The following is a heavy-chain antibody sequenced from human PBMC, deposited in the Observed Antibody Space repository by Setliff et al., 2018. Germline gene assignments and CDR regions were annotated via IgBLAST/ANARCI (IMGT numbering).Heavy chain of an antibody. CDR2: ISGSGGYT. CDR1: GFTFTSYA. J-gene: IGHJ6*02. Sequence: PGGSLRLSCAASGFTFTSYAMSWVRQAPGKGLEWVSAISGSGGYTYYADSVKGRFTISRDNSKNTLYLQMNSLRAEDTAVYYCAKHGAYNDFLTGYNFYYDMDVWGQGTTVTVSS. D-gene: IGHD3-9*01. CDR3: AKHGAYNDFLTGYNFYYDMDV. V-gene: IGHV3-23*01.